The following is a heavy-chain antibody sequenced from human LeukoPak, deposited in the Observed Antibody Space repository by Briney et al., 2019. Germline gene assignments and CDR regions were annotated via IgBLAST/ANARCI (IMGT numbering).Heavy chain of an antibody. CDR3: AKDTDADGSGSYYNG. J-gene: IGHJ4*02. V-gene: IGHV3-9*01. D-gene: IGHD3-10*01. CDR1: GFTFDDYA. Sequence: GGSLRHSCAASGFTFDDYAMHWVRQAPGKGLEWVSGISWNSGSIGYADSVKGRFTISRDNAKNSLYLQMNSLRAEDTALYYCAKDTDADGSGSYYNGWGQGTLVTVSS. CDR2: ISWNSGSI.